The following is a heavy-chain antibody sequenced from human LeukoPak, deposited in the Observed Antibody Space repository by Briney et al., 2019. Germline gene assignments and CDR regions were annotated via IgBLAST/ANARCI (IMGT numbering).Heavy chain of an antibody. CDR1: GGSISTTNW. D-gene: IGHD3-3*01. V-gene: IGHV4-4*02. J-gene: IGHJ4*02. CDR3: AREGGFYRPLDY. CDR2: VHLDGRT. Sequence: PSETLSLTCGVSGGSISTTNWWTWVRQPPGKGLEWIGEVHLDGRTNYNPSLESRLTMSVDLSENHISLKLTSVTAAVTAVYYCAREGGFYRPLDYSGQGTLVTVSS.